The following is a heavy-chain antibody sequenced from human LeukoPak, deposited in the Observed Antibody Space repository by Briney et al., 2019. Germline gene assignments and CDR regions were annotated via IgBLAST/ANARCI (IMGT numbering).Heavy chain of an antibody. V-gene: IGHV4-39*07. CDR3: ARDRSSSWRWFDP. CDR1: GGSISSSSYY. D-gene: IGHD6-13*01. CDR2: IYYSGST. Sequence: SETLSLTCTVSGGSISSSSYYWGWIRQPPGKGLEWIGSIYYSGSTYYNPSLKSRVTISVDTSKNQFSLKLSSVTAADTAVYYCARDRSSSWRWFDPWGQETLVTVSS. J-gene: IGHJ5*02.